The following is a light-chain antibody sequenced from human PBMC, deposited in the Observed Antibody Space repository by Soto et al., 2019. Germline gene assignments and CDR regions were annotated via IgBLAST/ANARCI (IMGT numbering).Light chain of an antibody. CDR3: SSYTSSSTLV. J-gene: IGLJ1*01. V-gene: IGLV2-14*01. CDR2: EVS. CDR1: SSDVGGYNY. Sequence: SVLTQPASVSGSPGQSITISCTGTSSDVGGYNYVSWYQQHPGKAPKLMIYEVSNRPSGVSNRFSGSKSGNTASLTISGLQAEDEADYYCSSYTSSSTLVFGAGTKVNV.